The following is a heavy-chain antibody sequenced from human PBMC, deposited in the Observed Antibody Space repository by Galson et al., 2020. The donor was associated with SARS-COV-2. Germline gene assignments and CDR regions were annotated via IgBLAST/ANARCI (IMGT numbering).Heavy chain of an antibody. CDR2: ISTSISYT. D-gene: IGHD5-18*01. V-gene: IGHV3-21*01. CDR3: ARDEGIRGYNYGRLYYGMDV. J-gene: IGHJ6*02. Sequence: LSLTCAASGFPFTTYSMNWVRLAPGKGLEWVSSISTSISYTYYVDPVKGRFSISRDNPRNTLYLQMNSLRAEDTAVYYCARDEGIRGYNYGRLYYGMDVWGQGTTVTVSS. CDR1: GFPFTTYS.